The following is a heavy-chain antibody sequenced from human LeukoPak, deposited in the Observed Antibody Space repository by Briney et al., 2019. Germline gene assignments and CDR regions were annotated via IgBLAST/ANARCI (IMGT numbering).Heavy chain of an antibody. Sequence: ASETLSLTCTVSGGSISSYYWSWIRQPPGKGLEWIGYIYYSGSTNYNPSLKSRVTISVDTSKNQFSLKLSSVTAADTAVYYCARDEGGSYMWTWAENWFDPWGQGTLVTVSS. D-gene: IGHD6-6*01. J-gene: IGHJ5*02. CDR2: IYYSGST. CDR1: GGSISSYY. V-gene: IGHV4-59*01. CDR3: ARDEGGSYMWTWAENWFDP.